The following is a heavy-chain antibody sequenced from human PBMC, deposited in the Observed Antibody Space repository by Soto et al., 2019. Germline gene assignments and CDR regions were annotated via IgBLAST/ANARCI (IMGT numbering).Heavy chain of an antibody. CDR2: ISGSGGST. V-gene: IGHV3-23*01. CDR3: AKDPPYDILTGYAYYFDY. J-gene: IGHJ4*02. Sequence: GGSLRLSCAASGFTFSSYAMSWVRQAPGKGLEWVSAISGSGGSTYYADSVKGRFTISRDNSKNTLYLQMNSLRAEDTAVYYCAKDPPYDILTGYAYYFDYWGQGTLVTVSS. D-gene: IGHD3-9*01. CDR1: GFTFSSYA.